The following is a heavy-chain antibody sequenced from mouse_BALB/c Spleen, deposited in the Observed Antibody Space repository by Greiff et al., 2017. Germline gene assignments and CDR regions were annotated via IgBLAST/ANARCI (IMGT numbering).Heavy chain of an antibody. V-gene: IGHV1-66*01. J-gene: IGHJ3*01. CDR3: AGDGYDRFAY. CDR1: GYSFTSYY. Sequence: QVQLKQSGPELVKPGASVKISCKASGYSFTSYYIHWVKQRPGQGLEWIGWIFPGSGNTKYNEKFKGKATLTADTSSSTAYMQLSSLTSEDSAVYFCAGDGYDRFAYWGQGTLVTVSA. D-gene: IGHD2-2*01. CDR2: IFPGSGNT.